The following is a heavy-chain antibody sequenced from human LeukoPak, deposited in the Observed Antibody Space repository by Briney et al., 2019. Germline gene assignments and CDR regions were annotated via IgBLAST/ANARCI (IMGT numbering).Heavy chain of an antibody. V-gene: IGHV3-30*03. Sequence: PGGSLRLSCAAPGLTFSSYGMHWVRQAPGKGLEWVAVISYDGSNKYYADSVKGRFTISRDNSKNTLYLQMNSLRAEDTAVYYCARVGSQKYYYGSGSYWGQGTLVTVSS. CDR1: GLTFSSYG. J-gene: IGHJ4*02. D-gene: IGHD3-10*01. CDR2: ISYDGSNK. CDR3: ARVGSQKYYYGSGSY.